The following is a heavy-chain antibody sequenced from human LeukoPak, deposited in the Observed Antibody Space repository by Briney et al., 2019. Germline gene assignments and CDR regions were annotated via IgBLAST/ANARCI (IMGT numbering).Heavy chain of an antibody. V-gene: IGHV1-69*05. CDR1: VGTFTSYA. Sequence: SVKVSCKASVGTFTSYAIIWVRQAPGQGLEWLGGIIPNLGTANYAQKFNGRVTNTTDESTSTTYMVLSSLTSEDTAVYYCARGGIAAAREPIFYFFDYWGQRTLGSVSS. J-gene: IGHJ4*02. D-gene: IGHD6-13*01. CDR3: ARGGIAAAREPIFYFFDY. CDR2: IIPNLGTA.